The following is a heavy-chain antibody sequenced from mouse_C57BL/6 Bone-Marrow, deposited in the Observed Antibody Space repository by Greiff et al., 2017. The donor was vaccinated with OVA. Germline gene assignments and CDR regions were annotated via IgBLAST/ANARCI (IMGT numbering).Heavy chain of an antibody. CDR3: ARHGVYLKGAMDY. Sequence: EVQGVESGGGLVQPGGSLKLSCAASGFTFSDYYMYWVRQTPEKRLEWVAYISNGGGSTYYPDTVKGRFTISRDNAKNTLYLQMSRLKSEDTAMYYCARHGVYLKGAMDYWGQGTSVTVSS. CDR1: GFTFSDYY. CDR2: ISNGGGST. V-gene: IGHV5-12*01. D-gene: IGHD1-1*01. J-gene: IGHJ4*01.